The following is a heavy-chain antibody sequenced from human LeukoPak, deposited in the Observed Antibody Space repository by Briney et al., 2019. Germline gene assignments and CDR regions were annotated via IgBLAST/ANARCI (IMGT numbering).Heavy chain of an antibody. CDR1: GGSFSGYY. CDR2: INHSGST. D-gene: IGHD3-10*01. CDR3: ARSSYGYSGSYYYYYMDV. Sequence: SETLSHTCAVYGGSFSGYYWSWIRQPPGKGLEWIGEINHSGSTNYNPSLKSRVTISVDTSKNQFSLKLSSVTAADTAVYYCARSSYGYSGSYYYYYMDVWGKGTTVTVSS. J-gene: IGHJ6*03. V-gene: IGHV4-34*01.